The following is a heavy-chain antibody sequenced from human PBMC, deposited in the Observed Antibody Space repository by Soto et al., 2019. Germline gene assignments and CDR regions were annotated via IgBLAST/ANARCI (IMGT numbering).Heavy chain of an antibody. J-gene: IGHJ5*02. CDR3: ARAAARTSPNWFDP. Sequence: GGSLRLSCAASGFTLSSYSMNWVRQAPGKGLEWVSSISRSSSYIYYADSVKGRFTISRDNAKNSMYLQMNSLRAEDTAVYYCARAAARTSPNWFDPWGQGTLVTVSS. CDR2: ISRSSSYI. CDR1: GFTLSSYS. V-gene: IGHV3-21*01. D-gene: IGHD6-6*01.